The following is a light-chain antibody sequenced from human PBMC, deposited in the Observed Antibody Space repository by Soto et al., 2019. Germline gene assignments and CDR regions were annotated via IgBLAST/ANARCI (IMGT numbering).Light chain of an antibody. CDR2: GAS. V-gene: IGKV3D-15*01. Sequence: DIVMTQSPATLSVSPGERATLSCRSSQSVGTNFAWYQQKPGQAPRLLIYGASTRATGIPARFSGSGSGTEFTLTISSLQSEDCAVYYCQHYNNWLLVAFGGGTKV. CDR3: QHYNNWLLVA. J-gene: IGKJ4*01. CDR1: QSVGTN.